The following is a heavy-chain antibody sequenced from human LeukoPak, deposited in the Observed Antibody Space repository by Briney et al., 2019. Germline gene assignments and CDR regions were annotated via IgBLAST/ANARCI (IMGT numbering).Heavy chain of an antibody. Sequence: GESLNISCKGSGYSFTCYWIGWVRQMPGKGLEWMGIIDPVDSSPRYSPSFQGQVTISADKSISTAYVQWSSLKASDTAMYYCARSWTGDTFDFWGQGTLVIVSS. CDR2: IDPVDSSP. CDR1: GYSFTCYW. D-gene: IGHD3/OR15-3a*01. J-gene: IGHJ3*01. CDR3: ARSWTGDTFDF. V-gene: IGHV5-51*01.